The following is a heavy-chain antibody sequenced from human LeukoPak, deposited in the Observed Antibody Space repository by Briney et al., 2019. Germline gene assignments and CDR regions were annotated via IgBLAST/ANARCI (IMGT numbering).Heavy chain of an antibody. CDR1: GYRFTNYW. Sequence: PGESLKISCKGSGYRFTNYWIGWVRQMPGKGLEWMGIINPGDSDTRYSPSFQGQVTISADKSISTAYLQWSSLKASDTAMYYCARLAGSSWSDFDYWGQGTPVTVSS. CDR2: INPGDSDT. CDR3: ARLAGSSWSDFDY. D-gene: IGHD6-13*01. V-gene: IGHV5-51*01. J-gene: IGHJ4*02.